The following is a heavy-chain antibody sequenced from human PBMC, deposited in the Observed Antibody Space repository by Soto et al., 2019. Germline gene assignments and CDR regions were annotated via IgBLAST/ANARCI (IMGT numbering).Heavy chain of an antibody. CDR3: ARGDSSGCPEGLFDY. CDR1: GGTFSSYT. CDR2: IIPILGIA. V-gene: IGHV1-69*02. D-gene: IGHD6-19*01. Sequence: QVQLVQSGAEVKKPGSSVKVSCKASGGTFSSYTISWVRQAPGQGLEWMGRIIPILGIANYAQKFQGRVTSTADKSTSTAYMELSSLRSEDTAVYYCARGDSSGCPEGLFDYWGQGTLVTVSS. J-gene: IGHJ4*02.